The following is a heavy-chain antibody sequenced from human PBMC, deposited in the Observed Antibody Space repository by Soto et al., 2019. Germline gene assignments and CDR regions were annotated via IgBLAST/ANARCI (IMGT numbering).Heavy chain of an antibody. CDR1: GGTFSSYA. J-gene: IGHJ4*02. CDR3: ARAKDIVATKFDY. V-gene: IGHV1-69*13. CDR2: IIPIFGTA. D-gene: IGHD5-12*01. Sequence: SVKVSCKASGGTFSSYAISWVRQAPGQGLEWMGGIIPIFGTANYAQKFQGRVTITADESTSTAYMELSSLRSEDTAVYYCARAKDIVATKFDYWGQGTLVTVSS.